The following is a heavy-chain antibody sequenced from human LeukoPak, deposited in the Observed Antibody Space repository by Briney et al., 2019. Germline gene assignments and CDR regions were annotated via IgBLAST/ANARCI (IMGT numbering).Heavy chain of an antibody. CDR2: SSDSGGT. D-gene: IGHD3-10*01. CDR1: GGSLNGHY. J-gene: IGHJ4*02. Sequence: SETLSLTCAVYGGSLNGHYWSWIRQPPGKGLEWIGESSDSGGTKFNPSLKSRVTISADTSKNQFSLKLSSVTAADTAVYYCARDSSLVRGPFDYWGQGTLVTVSS. CDR3: ARDSSLVRGPFDY. V-gene: IGHV4-34*01.